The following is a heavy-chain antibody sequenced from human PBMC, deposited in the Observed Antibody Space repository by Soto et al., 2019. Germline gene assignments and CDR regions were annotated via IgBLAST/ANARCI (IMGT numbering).Heavy chain of an antibody. V-gene: IGHV5-51*01. D-gene: IGHD5-12*01. CDR1: GYSFTSYW. Sequence: GESLKISCKGSGYSFTSYWIGWVRQMPGKGLEWMGIIYPGDSDTRYSPSFQGQVTISADKSISTAYLQWSSLKASDTAMYYCARHRFYSERRSGYSGYDYPAYFDYWGQGTLVTVSS. CDR3: ARHRFYSERRSGYSGYDYPAYFDY. J-gene: IGHJ4*02. CDR2: IYPGDSDT.